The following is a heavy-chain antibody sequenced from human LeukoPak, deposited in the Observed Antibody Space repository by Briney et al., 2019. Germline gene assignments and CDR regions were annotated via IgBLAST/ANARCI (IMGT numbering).Heavy chain of an antibody. D-gene: IGHD3-22*01. CDR2: IYYSGST. J-gene: IGHJ4*02. V-gene: IGHV4-30-4*08. CDR1: GGSIRSGDYY. Sequence: SQTLSLTCTVSGGSIRSGDYYWSWIRQPPGKGLEWIGHIYYSGSTYYNPSFKSRFTISVDTSKNRFSLRLTSVTAADTAVYYCVRGENYYDSSGYYFDSWGQGTLVTVSS. CDR3: VRGENYYDSSGYYFDS.